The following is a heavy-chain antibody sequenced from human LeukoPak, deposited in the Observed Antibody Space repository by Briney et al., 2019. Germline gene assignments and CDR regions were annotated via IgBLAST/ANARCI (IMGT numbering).Heavy chain of an antibody. J-gene: IGHJ6*02. Sequence: GGSLRLSCAASGFTFSSYWMHWVRQAPGKGLVWVSRINSDGSSTTYADSVKGRFTISRDNAKNTLYLQMNSLRAEDTAVYYCAKETLGYSSSSDYYYGMDVWGQGTTVTVSS. CDR1: GFTFSSYW. CDR2: INSDGSST. CDR3: AKETLGYSSSSDYYYGMDV. V-gene: IGHV3-74*01. D-gene: IGHD6-6*01.